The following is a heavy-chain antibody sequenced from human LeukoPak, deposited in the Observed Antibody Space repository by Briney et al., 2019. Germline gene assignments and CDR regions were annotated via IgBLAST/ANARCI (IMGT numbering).Heavy chain of an antibody. CDR1: GYRFTSYW. J-gene: IGHJ3*02. Sequence: ESLKISCKGSGYRFTSYWIGWVRQMPGKGLEWMGIIYPADSDTRYSPSFQGQVIISVHKSITTAYLQWSSLKASDTAMYYCARQRGYSPHDAFDIWGEGTMVTVSS. D-gene: IGHD4-23*01. CDR3: ARQRGYSPHDAFDI. CDR2: IYPADSDT. V-gene: IGHV5-51*01.